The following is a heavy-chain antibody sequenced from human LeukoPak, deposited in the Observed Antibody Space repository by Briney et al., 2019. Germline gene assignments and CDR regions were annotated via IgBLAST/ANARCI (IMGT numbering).Heavy chain of an antibody. V-gene: IGHV3-53*01. CDR3: ARAESGYSYGYIYYYGMDV. CDR2: IYSGGST. D-gene: IGHD5-18*01. J-gene: IGHJ6*02. Sequence: GGSLRLSCAASGFTFSSYSMNWVRQAPGKGLEWVSVIYSGGSTYYADSVKGRFTISRDNSKNTLYLQMNSLRAEDTAVYYCARAESGYSYGYIYYYGMDVWGQGTTVTVSS. CDR1: GFTFSSYS.